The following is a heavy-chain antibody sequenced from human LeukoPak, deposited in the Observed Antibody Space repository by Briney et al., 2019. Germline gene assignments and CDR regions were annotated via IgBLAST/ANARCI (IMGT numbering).Heavy chain of an antibody. CDR3: ARDGITCTRDY. J-gene: IGHJ4*02. Sequence: PGGSLRLSCAVSGFTFSSYWMSWVRQAPGKGLEWVASINENGRETYYAASVTGRFTISRDTAKNSVYLQMSALRAEDTAVYYCARDGITCTRDYWGQGALVTVSS. D-gene: IGHD1-7*01. CDR1: GFTFSSYW. CDR2: INENGRET. V-gene: IGHV3-7*01.